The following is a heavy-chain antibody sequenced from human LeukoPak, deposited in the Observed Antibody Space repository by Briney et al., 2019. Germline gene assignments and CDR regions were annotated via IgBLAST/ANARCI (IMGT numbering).Heavy chain of an antibody. D-gene: IGHD1-26*01. Sequence: SSGSTIYYADSVKGRFTISRDNAKNSLYLQMNSLRAEDTAVYYCARDHPVGATTDAFDIWGQGTMVTVSS. CDR2: SSGSTI. J-gene: IGHJ3*02. CDR3: ARDHPVGATTDAFDI. V-gene: IGHV3-11*01.